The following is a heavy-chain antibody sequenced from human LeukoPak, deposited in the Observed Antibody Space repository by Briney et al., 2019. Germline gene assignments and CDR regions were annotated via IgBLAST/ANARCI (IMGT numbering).Heavy chain of an antibody. CDR2: ISYDGSNK. D-gene: IGHD6-19*01. Sequence: GGSLRLSCAASRFTFSTYGMYWVRQAPGKGLEWVAVISYDGSNKYYADSVKGRFTISRDNAKSSLYLQMNSLRAEDTAVYYCATKVPGTSHFSSWGQGTLVTVSS. CDR1: RFTFSTYG. J-gene: IGHJ4*02. CDR3: ATKVPGTSHFSS. V-gene: IGHV3-30*03.